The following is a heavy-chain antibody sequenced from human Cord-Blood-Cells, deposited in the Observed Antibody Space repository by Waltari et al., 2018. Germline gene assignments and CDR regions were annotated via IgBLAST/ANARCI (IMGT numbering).Heavy chain of an antibody. Sequence: EVQLLESGGGLVQPGGSLRLSCAASGFTFSSYAMSWVRQAPGKGLEWVSAISGSGGSTYYADSVKGRFTISRDNSKNTLYLQMNSLRAEDTAVYYCIWSGSETFYYYYYMDVWGKGTTVTVSS. V-gene: IGHV3-23*01. D-gene: IGHD3-3*01. J-gene: IGHJ6*03. CDR3: IWSGSETFYYYYYMDV. CDR2: ISGSGGST. CDR1: GFTFSSYA.